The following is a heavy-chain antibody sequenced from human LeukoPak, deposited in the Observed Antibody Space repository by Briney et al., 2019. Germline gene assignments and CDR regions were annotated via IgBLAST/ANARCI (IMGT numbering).Heavy chain of an antibody. V-gene: IGHV4-59*01. J-gene: IGHJ5*02. CDR2: IYYSGST. D-gene: IGHD2-2*01. Sequence: SGTLSLTCTVSGDSISSYYWSWIRQPPGKGLEWIGYIYYSGSTNYNPSLKSRVTISADTSKNQFSLKLSSVTAADTAVYYCATQYCSSTSCSYPFDPWGQGTLVTVSS. CDR1: GDSISSYY. CDR3: ATQYCSSTSCSYPFDP.